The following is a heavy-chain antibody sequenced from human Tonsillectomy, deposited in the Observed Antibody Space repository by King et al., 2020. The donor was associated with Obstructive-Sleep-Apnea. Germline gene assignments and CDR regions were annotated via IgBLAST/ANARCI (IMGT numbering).Heavy chain of an antibody. D-gene: IGHD6-19*01. CDR1: GGSISSSSYY. V-gene: IGHV4-39*01. Sequence: QLQESGPGLVKPSETLSLTCTVSGGSISSSSYYWGWIRQPPGKGLEWIGSIYYSGSTYYNPSLKSRVTISVDTSKNQFSLKVGSVTAADTALYYCAKQKERQWRDYWGQGTLVTVSS. J-gene: IGHJ4*02. CDR3: AKQKERQWRDY. CDR2: IYYSGST.